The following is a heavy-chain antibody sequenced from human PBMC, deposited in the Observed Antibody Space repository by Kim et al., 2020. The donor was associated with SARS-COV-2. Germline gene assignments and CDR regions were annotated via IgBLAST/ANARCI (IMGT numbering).Heavy chain of an antibody. J-gene: IGHJ6*02. V-gene: IGHV3-74*01. Sequence: GRFTISRDKAKNTLYLQMNSLRAEDTAVYYCARVRALRYFDWLYYYYGMDVWGQGTTVTVSS. CDR3: ARVRALRYFDWLYYYYGMDV. D-gene: IGHD3-9*01.